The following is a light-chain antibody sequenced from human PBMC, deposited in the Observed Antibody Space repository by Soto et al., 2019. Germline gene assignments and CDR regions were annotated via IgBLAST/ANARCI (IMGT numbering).Light chain of an antibody. J-gene: IGLJ2*01. Sequence: QSVLTQPRSVSGSPGQSVTISCTGTSSDVGGYNYVSWYQQHPGKAPKLMIYDVSKRPSGVPDRFSGSKSGNTASLTISGLQAEDETDYYCCSYAGGSVVFGGGTKLTVL. V-gene: IGLV2-11*01. CDR2: DVS. CDR1: SSDVGGYNY. CDR3: CSYAGGSVV.